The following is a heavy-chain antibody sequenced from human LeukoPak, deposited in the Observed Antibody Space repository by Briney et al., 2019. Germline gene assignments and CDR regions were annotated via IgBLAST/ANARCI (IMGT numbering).Heavy chain of an antibody. CDR2: ISAYNGNT. D-gene: IGHD3-22*01. V-gene: IGHV1-18*01. J-gene: IGHJ3*02. CDR3: ARDRFLLLFLLEELDDAFDI. CDR1: GYTFTTYG. Sequence: ASVKVSCKASGYTFTTYGISWVRKAPGQGLEWMGWISAYNGNTNYAQKLQGRVTMTTDTSTSTAYMELRSLRSDDTAVYYCARDRFLLLFLLEELDDAFDIWGQGTMVTVSS.